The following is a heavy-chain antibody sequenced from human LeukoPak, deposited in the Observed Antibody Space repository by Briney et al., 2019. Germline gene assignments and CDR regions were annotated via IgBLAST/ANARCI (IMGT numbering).Heavy chain of an antibody. J-gene: IGHJ5*02. CDR3: AKFPILRYFDWPRGPFDP. Sequence: GGSLRLSCAASGFTFSSYAMNWVRQAPGKGLEWVSAISGSGGSTYYADSVKGRFTISRDNSKNTLYLQMNSLRAEDTAVYYCAKFPILRYFDWPRGPFDPWGQGTLVTVSS. D-gene: IGHD3-9*01. CDR2: ISGSGGST. CDR1: GFTFSSYA. V-gene: IGHV3-23*01.